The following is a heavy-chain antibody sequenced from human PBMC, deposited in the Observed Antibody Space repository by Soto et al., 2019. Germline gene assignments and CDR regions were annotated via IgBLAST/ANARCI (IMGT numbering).Heavy chain of an antibody. V-gene: IGHV1-46*01. CDR3: ARDHRYYYGSGSYYNDPPDY. CDR1: GYTFTSYY. J-gene: IGHJ4*02. CDR2: INPSGGST. D-gene: IGHD3-10*01. Sequence: ASVKVSCKASGYTFTSYYMHWVRQAPGQGLEWMGIINPSGGSTSYAQKFQGRVTMTRDTSTSTVYMELSSLRSEDTAVYYCARDHRYYYGSGSYYNDPPDYWGQGTLVTVSS.